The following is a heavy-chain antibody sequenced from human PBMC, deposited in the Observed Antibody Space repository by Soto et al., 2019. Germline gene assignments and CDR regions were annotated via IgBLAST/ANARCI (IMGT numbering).Heavy chain of an antibody. D-gene: IGHD2-2*01. Sequence: QVTLKESGPVLVKPTETLTLTCTVSGFSLSNARMGVSWIRQSPGKALEWLAHIFSNDETSYSTTLKNRLTTSKDTSNSQVVLTMTNMDPVDTATYYCARINFGIPAAILRWFDPWGQGTLVTVSS. V-gene: IGHV2-26*01. J-gene: IGHJ5*02. CDR1: GFSLSNARMG. CDR3: ARINFGIPAAILRWFDP. CDR2: IFSNDET.